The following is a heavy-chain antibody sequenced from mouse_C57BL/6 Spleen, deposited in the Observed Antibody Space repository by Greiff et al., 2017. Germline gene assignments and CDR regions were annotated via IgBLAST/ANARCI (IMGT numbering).Heavy chain of an antibody. CDR1: GYSITSGYY. J-gene: IGHJ1*03. CDR3: ANFDYYGSSYWDFDV. Sequence: EVQLQQSGPGLVKPSPSLSLTCSVTGYSITSGYYWNWIRQFPGNKLEWMGYISYDGSNNYNPSLKNRISITRDTSKNPFFLKLNSVTTEDTATYYCANFDYYGSSYWDFDVWGTGTTVTVSS. CDR2: ISYDGSN. V-gene: IGHV3-6*01. D-gene: IGHD1-1*01.